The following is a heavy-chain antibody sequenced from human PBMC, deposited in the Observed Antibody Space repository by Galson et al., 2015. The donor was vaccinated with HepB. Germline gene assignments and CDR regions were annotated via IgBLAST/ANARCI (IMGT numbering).Heavy chain of an antibody. V-gene: IGHV3-30-3*01. CDR3: ARDPYGDYSRYWYFDL. CDR2: ISYDGSNK. J-gene: IGHJ2*01. Sequence: SLRLSCAASGFTFSSYAMHWVRQAPGKGLEWVAVISYDGSNKYYADSVKGRFTISRDNSKNTLYLQMNSLGAEDTAVYYCARDPYGDYSRYWYFDLWGRGTLVTVSS. D-gene: IGHD4-17*01. CDR1: GFTFSSYA.